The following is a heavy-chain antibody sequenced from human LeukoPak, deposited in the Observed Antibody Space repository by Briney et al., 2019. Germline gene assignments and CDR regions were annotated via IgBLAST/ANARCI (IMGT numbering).Heavy chain of an antibody. CDR2: IYYSGST. CDR1: GGSISSSSYS. D-gene: IGHD4-17*01. CDR3: ARQPATFYGDEY. V-gene: IGHV4-39*01. J-gene: IGHJ4*02. Sequence: SETLSLTCTVSGGSISSSSYSWGWIRQPPGKGLEWIGSIYYSGSTYYNPSLKSRVTISVDTSKNQFSLKLSSVTAADTAVYYCARQPATFYGDEYWGQGTLVTVSS.